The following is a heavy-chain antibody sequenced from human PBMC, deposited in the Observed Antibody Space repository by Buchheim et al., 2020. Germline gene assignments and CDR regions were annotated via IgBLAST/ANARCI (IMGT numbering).Heavy chain of an antibody. Sequence: EVQLVESGGGLVQPGGSLRLSCAASGFTFSSYSMNWVRQAPGKGLEWVSYISSSSSAIYYADSVKGRFTISRDNAKNSLYLQMNSLRDEDTAVYYCARDSTRTRGVGGYWYFDLWGRGTL. CDR1: GFTFSSYS. CDR3: ARDSTRTRGVGGYWYFDL. J-gene: IGHJ2*01. V-gene: IGHV3-48*02. CDR2: ISSSSSAI. D-gene: IGHD2-8*01.